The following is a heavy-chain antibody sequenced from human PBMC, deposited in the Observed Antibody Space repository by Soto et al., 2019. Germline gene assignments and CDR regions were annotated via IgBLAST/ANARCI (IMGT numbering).Heavy chain of an antibody. D-gene: IGHD2-15*01. CDR3: AKRRGAGGHFDY. J-gene: IGHJ4*02. Sequence: GGSLRLSCAASGFTFSSYAMGWVRQGPGKGLEWVAVVSIGGSTHYADSVRGRFTISRDSSKNTLSLQMNSLTAEDTAVYFCAKRRGAGGHFDYWGQGALVTVSS. V-gene: IGHV3-23*01. CDR2: VSIGGST. CDR1: GFTFSSYA.